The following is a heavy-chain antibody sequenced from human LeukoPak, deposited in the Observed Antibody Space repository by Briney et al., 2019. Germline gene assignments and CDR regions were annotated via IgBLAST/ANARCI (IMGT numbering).Heavy chain of an antibody. CDR1: GGSFSGYY. CDR3: ARVEDCTNGVCSPYNWFDP. CDR2: INHSGST. Sequence: PSETLSLTCAVYGGSFSGYYWSWIRQPPGKGLEWIGEINHSGSTNYNPSLKSRVTISVDTSKNQFSLKLSSVTAADTAVYYCARVEDCTNGVCSPYNWFDPWGQGTLVTVSS. D-gene: IGHD2-8*01. V-gene: IGHV4-34*01. J-gene: IGHJ5*02.